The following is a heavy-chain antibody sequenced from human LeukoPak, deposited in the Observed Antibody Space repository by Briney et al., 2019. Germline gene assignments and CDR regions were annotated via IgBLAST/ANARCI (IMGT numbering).Heavy chain of an antibody. Sequence: GGSRRLSCAASGFTFSSYGMHWVRQAPGKGLEWVAVIWHDGSNKQYADSVKGRFTISRDNSWNTLYLQMNSLRAEDTAVYYCARIILAFDIWGQGTMVTVSS. V-gene: IGHV3-33*01. J-gene: IGHJ3*02. CDR3: ARIILAFDI. CDR1: GFTFSSYG. CDR2: IWHDGSNK.